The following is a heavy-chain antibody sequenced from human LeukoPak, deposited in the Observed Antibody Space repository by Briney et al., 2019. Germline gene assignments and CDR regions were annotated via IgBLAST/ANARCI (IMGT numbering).Heavy chain of an antibody. CDR1: GGSISSYY. CDR3: ARGPGPFDY. Sequence: SEALSLTCTVSGGSISSYYWSWIRQPPGKGLEWIGYIYYSGSTNYNPSLKSRVTISVDTSKNQFSLKLSSVTAADTAVYYCARGPGPFDYWGQGTLVTVSS. CDR2: IYYSGST. J-gene: IGHJ4*02. D-gene: IGHD1-1*01. V-gene: IGHV4-59*01.